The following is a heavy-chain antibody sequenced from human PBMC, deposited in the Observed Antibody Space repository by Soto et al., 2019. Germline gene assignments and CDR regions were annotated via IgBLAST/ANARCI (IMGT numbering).Heavy chain of an antibody. D-gene: IGHD2-2*01. CDR2: VIPIFGIP. CDR1: GGTISRYS. J-gene: IGHJ6*02. Sequence: QVQLVQSGAEVKKPGSSVKVSCKASGGTISRYSITWVRQAPGHGLEWIGRVIPIFGIPTYAQKFQGRVTITAEESTGTAYIELSSLRSDDTAVYYCAREDRDRETGLVPAAIDGMDVWGQGTTVTVSS. V-gene: IGHV1-69*08. CDR3: AREDRDRETGLVPAAIDGMDV.